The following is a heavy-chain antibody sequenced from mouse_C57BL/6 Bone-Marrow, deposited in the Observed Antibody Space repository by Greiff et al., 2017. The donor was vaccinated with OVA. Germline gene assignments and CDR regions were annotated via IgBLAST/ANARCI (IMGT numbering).Heavy chain of an antibody. Sequence: VQLQQSGTVLARPGASVKMSCKTSGYTFTSYWMHWVKQRPGQGLEWIGAIYPGNSDTSYNQKFKGKAKLTAVTSASTAYMELSSLTNEDSAVYYCTIIDDGYPWFAYWGQGTLVTVSA. J-gene: IGHJ3*01. CDR3: TIIDDGYPWFAY. CDR2: IYPGNSDT. D-gene: IGHD2-3*01. V-gene: IGHV1-5*01. CDR1: GYTFTSYW.